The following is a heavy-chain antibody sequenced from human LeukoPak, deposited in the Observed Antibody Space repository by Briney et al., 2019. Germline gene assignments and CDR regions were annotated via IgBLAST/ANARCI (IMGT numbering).Heavy chain of an antibody. CDR2: INHSGST. CDR3: ARDGRTYYYDSSGYYPFDY. J-gene: IGHJ4*02. V-gene: IGHV4-34*01. CDR1: GGSFSGYY. D-gene: IGHD3-22*01. Sequence: SETLSLTCAVYGGSFSGYYWSWIRQPPGKGLGWIGEINHSGSTNYNPSLKSRVTISVDTSKNQFSLKLSSVTAADTAVYYCARDGRTYYYDSSGYYPFDYWGQGTLVTVSS.